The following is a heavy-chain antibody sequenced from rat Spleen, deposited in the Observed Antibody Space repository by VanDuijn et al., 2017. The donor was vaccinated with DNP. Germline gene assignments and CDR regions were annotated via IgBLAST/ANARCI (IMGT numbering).Heavy chain of an antibody. Sequence: EVQLVESGGGLVQPGRSLKLSCAASGFTFSDYYMAWVRQAPTRGLEWVAYIGSDGYAPYYGVSVKGRFTISRDNAKNTLYLQMNRLRSEDTATYYCARGNNNYPYWSFDFWGPGTMVTVSS. J-gene: IGHJ1*01. CDR1: GFTFSDYY. CDR3: ARGNNNYPYWSFDF. D-gene: IGHD1-10*01. V-gene: IGHV5-22*01. CDR2: IGSDGYAP.